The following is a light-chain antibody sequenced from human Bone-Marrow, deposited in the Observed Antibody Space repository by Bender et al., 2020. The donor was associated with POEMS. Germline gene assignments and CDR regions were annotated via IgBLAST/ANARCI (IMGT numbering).Light chain of an antibody. Sequence: SYGLTQPPSVSVSPGQTASITCSGDNLGDKYSCWYRQRPGQSPALIIYQDDKRPSGIPERFSGSNSGNTATLTISGTQAMDEADYYCQAWDGTTGEVFGGGTKLTVL. CDR3: QAWDGTTGEV. J-gene: IGLJ3*02. V-gene: IGLV3-1*01. CDR2: QDD. CDR1: NLGDKY.